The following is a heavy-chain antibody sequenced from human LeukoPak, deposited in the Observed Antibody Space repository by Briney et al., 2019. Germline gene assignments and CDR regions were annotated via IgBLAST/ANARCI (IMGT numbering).Heavy chain of an antibody. CDR1: GGSISSGGYY. Sequence: SETLSLTCTVSGGSISSGGYYWSWIRQYPGKGLEWLGFIYYSGSTNYNPSLESRVTISVDTSKNQFSLRLSSVTAADTAVYYCARTHYDILTGSYYFDYWGQGTLVSVSS. D-gene: IGHD3-9*01. V-gene: IGHV4-31*03. CDR2: IYYSGST. J-gene: IGHJ4*02. CDR3: ARTHYDILTGSYYFDY.